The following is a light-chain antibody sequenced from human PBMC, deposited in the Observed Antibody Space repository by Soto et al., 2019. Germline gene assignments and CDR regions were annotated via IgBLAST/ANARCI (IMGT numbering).Light chain of an antibody. CDR1: QSVSSSY. CDR3: QQYGSSRYT. V-gene: IGKV3-20*01. CDR2: GAS. J-gene: IGKJ2*01. Sequence: EIVLTQSPGTLSLSPGERATLSCRASQSVSSSYLAWYQQKPGQAPRLLIYGASSRATGIPDRFSGSASGPDFTLTISRLEPEECAVYYCQQYGSSRYTFGQGTKLEIK.